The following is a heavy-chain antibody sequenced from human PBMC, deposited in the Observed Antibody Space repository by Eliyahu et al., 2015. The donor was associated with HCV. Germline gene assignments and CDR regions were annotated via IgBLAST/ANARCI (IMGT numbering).Heavy chain of an antibody. Sequence: QLQLQESGPGLVKPSETLSLXCTVXXGSIXSSXYYXGWLRQPPGKGLEWXGSIYYSGSTYYNPSLKSRVTISVDTSKNQFSLKLSSVTAADTAVYYCARHGDSYGYPDFDYWGQGTLVTVSS. CDR2: IYYSGST. CDR1: XGSIXSSXYY. D-gene: IGHD5-18*01. CDR3: ARHGDSYGYPDFDY. V-gene: IGHV4-39*01. J-gene: IGHJ4*02.